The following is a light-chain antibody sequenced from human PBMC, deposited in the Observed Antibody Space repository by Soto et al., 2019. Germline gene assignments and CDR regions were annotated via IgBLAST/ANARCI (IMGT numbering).Light chain of an antibody. CDR2: YNE. V-gene: IGLV1-44*01. Sequence: QSVLTQPPSASGTPGQRVTISCSGATSNIGTNTVNWYQQLPGAAPKLLIYYNERRPSGGVTDRFSGSKSGTSASLAISGLRSEDEAHYYCAAWDDSLNGPLFGGGTKLTVL. CDR1: TSNIGTNT. J-gene: IGLJ2*01. CDR3: AAWDDSLNGPL.